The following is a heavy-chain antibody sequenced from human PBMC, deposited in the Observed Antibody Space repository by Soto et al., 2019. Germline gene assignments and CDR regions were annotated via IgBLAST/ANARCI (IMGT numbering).Heavy chain of an antibody. D-gene: IGHD2-21*01. V-gene: IGHV3-7*03. CDR3: KRDARRDCYTYYFDS. Sequence: GGSLRLSCAASGFTFSSYWMSWVRQAPGKGLEWGANIKQDGSEKYYVDSVKGRFTISRDNAKNSLYLQTNSLRAEDPAEYCCKRDARRDCYTYYFDSWDQGTLDTVYS. CDR2: IKQDGSEK. J-gene: IGHJ4*02. CDR1: GFTFSSYW.